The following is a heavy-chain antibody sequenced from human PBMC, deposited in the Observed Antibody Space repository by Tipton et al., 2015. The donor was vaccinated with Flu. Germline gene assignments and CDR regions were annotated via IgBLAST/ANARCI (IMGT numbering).Heavy chain of an antibody. Sequence: LRLSCAASGFTFSSYGMHWVRQAPGKGLEWVAVISYDGSNKYYADSVKGRFTISRDNSKNTLYLQMNSLRAEDTAVYYCAKDRGVVPADSYYYGMDVWGQGPTVPVSS. D-gene: IGHD2-2*01. V-gene: IGHV3-30*18. CDR2: ISYDGSNK. J-gene: IGHJ6*02. CDR3: AKDRGVVPADSYYYGMDV. CDR1: GFTFSSYG.